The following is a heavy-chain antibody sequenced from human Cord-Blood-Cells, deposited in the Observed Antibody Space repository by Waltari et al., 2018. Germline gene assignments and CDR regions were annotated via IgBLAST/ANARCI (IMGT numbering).Heavy chain of an antibody. Sequence: QVQLVESGGGVVQPGRFLRLSCAASGFTFSSYGMHRVRPAPGQGLEWVAVISYDGSNKYYADSVKGRFTISRDNSKNTLYLQMNSLRAEDTAVYYCAKDVSITIFGVVSGMDVWGQGTTVTVSS. J-gene: IGHJ6*02. CDR2: ISYDGSNK. CDR3: AKDVSITIFGVVSGMDV. D-gene: IGHD3-3*01. CDR1: GFTFSSYG. V-gene: IGHV3-30*18.